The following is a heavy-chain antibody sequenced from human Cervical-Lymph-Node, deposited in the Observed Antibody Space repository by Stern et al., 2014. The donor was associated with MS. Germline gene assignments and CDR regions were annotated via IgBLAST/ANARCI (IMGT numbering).Heavy chain of an antibody. CDR2: IIPIFRTP. CDR1: GGTFSSYA. CDR3: ARDRMSIAAAGTNWFDP. J-gene: IGHJ5*02. V-gene: IGHV1-69*01. D-gene: IGHD6-13*01. Sequence: QVQLVQSGAEVKKPGSSVKVSCKASGGTFSSYAISWVRQAPGQGLEWMGGIIPIFRTPNYAQKFQGRVTITADESMRTAYMELSSLRSEDTAVYYCARDRMSIAAAGTNWFDPWGQGTLVTVSS.